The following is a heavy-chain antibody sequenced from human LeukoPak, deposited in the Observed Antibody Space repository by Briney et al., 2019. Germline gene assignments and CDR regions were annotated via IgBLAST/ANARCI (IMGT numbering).Heavy chain of an antibody. Sequence: SGTLSLTCAVSGGSISSSDWWSWVRQPPGKGLEWIGEIYHSGSTNYNPSLKNRVTISVDKSKNQFSLKLSSVTAADTAVYYCARDRGRGMGATSLDPWGQGTLVTVSS. D-gene: IGHD1-26*01. J-gene: IGHJ5*02. CDR3: ARDRGRGMGATSLDP. CDR2: IYHSGST. V-gene: IGHV4-4*02. CDR1: GGSISSSDW.